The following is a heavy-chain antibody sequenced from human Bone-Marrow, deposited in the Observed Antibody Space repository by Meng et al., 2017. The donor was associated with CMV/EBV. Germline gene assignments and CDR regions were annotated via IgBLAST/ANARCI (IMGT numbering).Heavy chain of an antibody. CDR2: ISSSSSTI. CDR1: GFTFSSYS. Sequence: RSLRLSCAASGFTFSSYSMNWVRQAPGKGLEWVSYISSSSSTIYYADSVKGRFTISRDNAKNSLYLQMNSLRAEDTAVYYCARGPRGQPTPGDYWGQGTLVTVPS. CDR3: ARGPRGQPTPGDY. J-gene: IGHJ4*02. V-gene: IGHV3-48*04. D-gene: IGHD3-10*01.